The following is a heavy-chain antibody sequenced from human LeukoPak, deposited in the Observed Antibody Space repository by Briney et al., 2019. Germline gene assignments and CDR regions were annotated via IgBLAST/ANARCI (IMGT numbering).Heavy chain of an antibody. V-gene: IGHV4-59*08. Sequence: KPSETLSLTCAVYGGSFSGYYWSWIRQPPGKGLEWIGFMHHSGSANSNPSLKSRVTISMDTSKNQFSLKLSSVTAADTAVYYCASLNWDYGSGSYLYDYWGQGTLVTVSS. CDR1: GGSFSGYY. CDR2: MHHSGSA. CDR3: ASLNWDYGSGSYLYDY. J-gene: IGHJ4*02. D-gene: IGHD3-10*01.